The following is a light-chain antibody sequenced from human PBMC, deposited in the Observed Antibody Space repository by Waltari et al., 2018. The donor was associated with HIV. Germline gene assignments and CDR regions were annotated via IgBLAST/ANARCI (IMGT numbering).Light chain of an antibody. V-gene: IGLV2-8*01. CDR1: SSDVGAFKY. CDR2: DVT. J-gene: IGLJ1*01. Sequence: QSALTQPPSASGSPGQSVPISCTGASSDVGAFKYVSWYQQHPGKAPNLLSYDVTKRPSGVPDRFSGSKSGNTASLTVAGLQAEDEAHYYCSSYAGSSMSYAFGTGTKVTVL. CDR3: SSYAGSSMSYA.